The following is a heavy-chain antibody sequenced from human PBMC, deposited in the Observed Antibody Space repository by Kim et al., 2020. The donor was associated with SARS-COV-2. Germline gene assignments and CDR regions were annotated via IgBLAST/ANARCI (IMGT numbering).Heavy chain of an antibody. CDR1: GGSISSYY. CDR3: ARSPDWLTEYYFDY. Sequence: SETLSLTCTVSGGSISSYYWSWIRQPPGKGLEWIGYIYYSGSTNYNPSLKSRVTISVDTSKNQFSLKLSSVTAADTAVYYCARSPDWLTEYYFDYWGQGTLVTVSS. V-gene: IGHV4-59*13. CDR2: IYYSGST. D-gene: IGHD3-9*01. J-gene: IGHJ4*02.